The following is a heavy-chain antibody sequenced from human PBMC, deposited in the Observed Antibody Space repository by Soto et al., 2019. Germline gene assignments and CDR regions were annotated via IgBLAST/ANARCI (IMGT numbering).Heavy chain of an antibody. V-gene: IGHV3-7*05. D-gene: IGHD5-18*01. CDR3: AREDSYAYYYYGMDV. Sequence: GGSLRLSCAASGFTFSSYWMSWVRQAPGKGLEWVANIKQDGSEKYYVDSVKGRFTISRDNAKNSLYLQMNSLRAEDTAVYYCAREDSYAYYYYGMDVWGQGTTVTVSS. J-gene: IGHJ6*02. CDR1: GFTFSSYW. CDR2: IKQDGSEK.